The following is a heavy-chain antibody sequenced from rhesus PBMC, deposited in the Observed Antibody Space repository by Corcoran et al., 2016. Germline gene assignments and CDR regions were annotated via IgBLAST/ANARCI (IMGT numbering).Heavy chain of an antibody. CDR1: GFTVSRYW. CDR2: IYGSTM. CDR3: TRIRPAYFDY. D-gene: IGHD3-22*01. Sequence: EVQLAESGGGLVQPGGSLRLSCAAVGFTVSRYWRRRVRQAPGKGLEWLSDIYGSTMYYGDSVKGRFTISRDNAKNSLYLQMNSLRAEDTAVYYCTRIRPAYFDYWGQGVLVTVSS. V-gene: IGHV3-11*01. J-gene: IGHJ4*01.